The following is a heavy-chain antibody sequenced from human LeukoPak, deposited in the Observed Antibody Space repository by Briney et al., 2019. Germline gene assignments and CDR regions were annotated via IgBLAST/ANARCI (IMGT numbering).Heavy chain of an antibody. J-gene: IGHJ6*03. CDR2: IIPILGIA. V-gene: IGHV1-69*04. CDR1: GGTFSSYA. CDR3: ARDPNYYYYYYMDV. Sequence: GASVKVSCKASGGTFSSYAISRVRQAPGQGLEWMGRIIPILGIANYAQKFQGRVTITADKSTSTAYMELSSLRSEDTAVYYCARDPNYYYYYYMDVWGKGTTVTVSS.